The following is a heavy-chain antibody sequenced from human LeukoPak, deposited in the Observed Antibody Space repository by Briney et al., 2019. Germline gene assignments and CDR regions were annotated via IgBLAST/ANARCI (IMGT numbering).Heavy chain of an antibody. CDR3: ARLVVGNGYTP. CDR2: IRQDGGEK. Sequence: GGSLRLSCAVSGFTFTDYWMNWVRQAPGKGLEWVASIRQDGGEKSYVDSVKGRFTISRDNTKNSLYLQINSLRAEDTAVYYCARLVVGNGYTPWGQGTLVTVSA. V-gene: IGHV3-7*01. D-gene: IGHD3-22*01. CDR1: GFTFTDYW. J-gene: IGHJ4*02.